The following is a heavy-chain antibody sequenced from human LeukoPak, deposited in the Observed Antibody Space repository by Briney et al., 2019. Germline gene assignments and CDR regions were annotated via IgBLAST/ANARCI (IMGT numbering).Heavy chain of an antibody. Sequence: GSLRLSCTASGFTFSRYAMHWLRQAPGKGLEWVAVVAYDGSNKYPADSLKGRFTISRDNSKNTLFLEMNSLRPEDTAVYYCAKYAGAGAYDRHNEFDSWGQGTLVTVSS. V-gene: IGHV3-30*18. CDR2: VAYDGSNK. J-gene: IGHJ4*02. CDR1: GFTFSRYA. D-gene: IGHD3-22*01. CDR3: AKYAGAGAYDRHNEFDS.